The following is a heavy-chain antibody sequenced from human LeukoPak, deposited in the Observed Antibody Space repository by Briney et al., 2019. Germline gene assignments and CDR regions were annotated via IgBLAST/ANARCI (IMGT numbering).Heavy chain of an antibody. Sequence: GGSLRLSCAPSGFFFSSYAMSWVRQAPGKGLEWVSVISESGSHESIYYADSVKGRFTISRDNSKNTLYLQMNRLTVDDTAIYYCAKPIAGGSAPDYCGPGTLVTVSS. CDR1: GFFFSSYA. J-gene: IGHJ4*02. CDR3: AKPIAGGSAPDY. CDR2: ISESGSHESI. V-gene: IGHV3-23*01. D-gene: IGHD3-10*01.